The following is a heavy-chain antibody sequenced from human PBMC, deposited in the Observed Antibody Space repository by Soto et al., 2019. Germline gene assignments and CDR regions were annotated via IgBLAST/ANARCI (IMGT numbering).Heavy chain of an antibody. CDR1: GDSISSSSYY. V-gene: IGHV4-39*01. CDR2: IYYSGST. J-gene: IGHJ6*02. D-gene: IGHD6-13*01. CDR3: AGHRGGAAAGYYYNGMXV. Sequence: SETLSLTCTVSGDSISSSSYYWGWIRQPPGKGLEWIGSIYYSGSTYYNPSLKSRVTISVDTSKNQFSLKLSSVTAAAPAWYYFAGHRGGAAAGYYYNGMXVWGQGTTVTVSS.